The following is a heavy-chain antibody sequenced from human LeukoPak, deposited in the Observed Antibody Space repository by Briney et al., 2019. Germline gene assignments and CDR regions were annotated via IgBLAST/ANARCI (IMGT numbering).Heavy chain of an antibody. J-gene: IGHJ4*02. CDR2: INHSGST. CDR3: ARGGFAYYYDSSGYYYFDY. D-gene: IGHD3-22*01. Sequence: SETLSLTCAVYGGSFSGYYWSWIRQPPGKGLEWIGEINHSGSTNYNPSLKSRVTISVDTSKNQFSLKLSSVTAADTAVYYCARGGFAYYYDSSGYYYFDYWGQGTLVTVSS. V-gene: IGHV4-34*01. CDR1: GGSFSGYY.